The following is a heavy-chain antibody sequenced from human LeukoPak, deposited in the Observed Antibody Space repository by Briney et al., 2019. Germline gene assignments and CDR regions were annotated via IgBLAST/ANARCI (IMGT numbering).Heavy chain of an antibody. CDR2: VSRDGRSK. CDR3: VKEDSSYYFDN. J-gene: IGHJ4*02. V-gene: IGHV3-30*18. D-gene: IGHD2-21*01. Sequence: GVSLRLSCGASVFTFSNYGMHGVPQAPGKAPEWVAIVSRDGRSKYYAESVKGRFTTSRDNSKNMLDLQMNSLRAEDTAVYHCVKEDSSYYFDNWGQGTLVTVSS. CDR1: VFTFSNYG.